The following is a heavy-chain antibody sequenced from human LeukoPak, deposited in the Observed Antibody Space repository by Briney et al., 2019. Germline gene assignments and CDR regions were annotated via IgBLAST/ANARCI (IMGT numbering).Heavy chain of an antibody. J-gene: IGHJ4*02. CDR1: GFTVSSNY. V-gene: IGHV3-23*01. CDR3: AKDLSFTTKISPIDY. D-gene: IGHD4-11*01. CDR2: ISGSGGST. Sequence: GGSLRLSCAASGFTVSSNYMSWVRQAPGKGLEWVSAISGSGGSTYYADSVKGRFTISRDNSKNTLYLQMNSLRAEDTAVYYCAKDLSFTTKISPIDYWGQGTLVTVSS.